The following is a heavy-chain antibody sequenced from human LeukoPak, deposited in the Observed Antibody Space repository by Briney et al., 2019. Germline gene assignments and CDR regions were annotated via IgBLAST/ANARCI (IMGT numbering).Heavy chain of an antibody. CDR1: GFTFSNAW. CDR2: IKQDGSEK. J-gene: IGHJ2*01. V-gene: IGHV3-7*01. CDR3: ARSKLDPHWYFDL. D-gene: IGHD6-13*01. Sequence: GGSLRLSCAASGFTFSNAWMSWVRQAPGKGLEWVANIKQDGSEKYYVDSVKGRFTISRDNAENSLYLQMNSLRAEDTAVYYCARSKLDPHWYFDLWGRGTLVTVSS.